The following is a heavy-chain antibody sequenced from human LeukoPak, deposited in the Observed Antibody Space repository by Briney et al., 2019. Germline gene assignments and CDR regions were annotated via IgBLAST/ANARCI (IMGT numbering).Heavy chain of an antibody. J-gene: IGHJ1*01. V-gene: IGHV3-64D*06. D-gene: IGHD3-10*01. Sequence: GGSLRLSCSASGFTFSSYAMHWVRQAPGKGLEYVSAISSNGGSTYYADSVKGRFTISRDNSKNTLYLQMSSLRAEDTAVYYCVRHMVRGIVVNGYFQHWGQGTLVTVSS. CDR2: ISSNGGST. CDR1: GFTFSSYA. CDR3: VRHMVRGIVVNGYFQH.